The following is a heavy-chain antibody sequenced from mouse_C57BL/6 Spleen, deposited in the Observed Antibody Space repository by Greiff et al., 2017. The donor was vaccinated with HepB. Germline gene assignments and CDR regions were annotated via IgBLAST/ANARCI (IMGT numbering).Heavy chain of an antibody. CDR2: INPNNGGT. CDR3: ARGITTVVADYYAMDY. D-gene: IGHD1-1*01. J-gene: IGHJ4*01. V-gene: IGHV1-22*01. Sequence: EVMLVESGPELVKPGASVKMSCKASGYTFTDYNMHWVKQSHGKSLEWIGYINPNNGGTSYNQKFKGKATLTVNKSSSTAYMELRSLTSEDSAVYYCARGITTVVADYYAMDYWGQGTSVTVSS. CDR1: GYTFTDYN.